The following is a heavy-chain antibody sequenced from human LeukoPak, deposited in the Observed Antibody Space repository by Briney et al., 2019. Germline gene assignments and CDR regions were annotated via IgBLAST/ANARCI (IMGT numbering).Heavy chain of an antibody. Sequence: PSETLSLTCTVSGGSISSYYWSWTRQPPGKGLEWIGYIYYSGSTNYNPSLKSRVTISVDTSKNQFSLKLSSVTAADTAVYYCARAQIVVVPAAQFDYWGQGTLVTVSS. CDR2: IYYSGST. D-gene: IGHD2-2*01. CDR1: GGSISSYY. J-gene: IGHJ4*02. V-gene: IGHV4-59*01. CDR3: ARAQIVVVPAAQFDY.